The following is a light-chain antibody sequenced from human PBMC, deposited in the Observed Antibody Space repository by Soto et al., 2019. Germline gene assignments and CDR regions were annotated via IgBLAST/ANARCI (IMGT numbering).Light chain of an antibody. Sequence: SALTQPASVSGSPGQSITISCTGTASDIGNYNYVSWYQLHPGKAPKLLIYGVSNRPSGVSNRFSGSKSGNAASLTISGLQAEDEADYYCSSYTAYTTLWVFGGGTK. V-gene: IGLV2-14*01. CDR3: SSYTAYTTLWV. CDR2: GVS. J-gene: IGLJ3*02. CDR1: ASDIGNYNY.